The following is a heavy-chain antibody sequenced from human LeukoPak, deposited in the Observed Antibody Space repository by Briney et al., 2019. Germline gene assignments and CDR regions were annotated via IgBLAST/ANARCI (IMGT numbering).Heavy chain of an antibody. CDR3: AKEMATMNAFDI. D-gene: IGHD5-24*01. CDR1: GFTVSSNY. J-gene: IGHJ3*02. CDR2: IYSGGST. Sequence: GGSLRLSCAASGFTVSSNYMSWVGQAPGKGLEWVSVIYSGGSTDYKDSVKDRLIISRDNSKNTLYLQMNSLRAEDTAVYYCAKEMATMNAFDIWGQGTMVTVSS. V-gene: IGHV3-66*01.